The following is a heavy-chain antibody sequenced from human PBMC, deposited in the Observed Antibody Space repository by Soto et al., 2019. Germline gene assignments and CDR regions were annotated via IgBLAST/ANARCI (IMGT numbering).Heavy chain of an antibody. Sequence: ASVKVSCKVSGYTLTELSMHWVRRAPGKGLEWMGGFDPEDGETIYAQKFQGRVTMTEDTSTDTAYMELSSLRSEDTAVYYCATALGPCTVVTAGAFDIWGQGTMVTVSS. D-gene: IGHD2-21*02. CDR2: FDPEDGET. CDR1: GYTLTELS. V-gene: IGHV1-24*01. CDR3: ATALGPCTVVTAGAFDI. J-gene: IGHJ3*02.